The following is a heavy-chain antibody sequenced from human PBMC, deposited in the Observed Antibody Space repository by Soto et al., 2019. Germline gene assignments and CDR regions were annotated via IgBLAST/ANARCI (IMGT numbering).Heavy chain of an antibody. D-gene: IGHD2-15*01. CDR3: ARDLGGWHDY. CDR2: INAGNGNT. V-gene: IGHV1-3*01. Sequence: ASLKVSCKSSGYPFTSYAMHWVRQAPGQRLEWMGWINAGNGNTKYSQKFQGRVTITRDTSASTAYMELSSLRSEDTAVYYCARDLGGWHDYWGQGTLVTVSS. CDR1: GYPFTSYA. J-gene: IGHJ4*02.